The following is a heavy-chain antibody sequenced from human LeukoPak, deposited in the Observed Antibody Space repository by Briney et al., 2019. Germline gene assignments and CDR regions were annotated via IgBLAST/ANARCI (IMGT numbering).Heavy chain of an antibody. CDR2: ISSSGSTI. CDR1: GFTFSSYE. CDR3: AREELLNGMDV. D-gene: IGHD1-26*01. Sequence: PGGSLRLSSAASGFTFSSYEMNWVRQAPGKGLEWVSYISSSGSTIYYADSVKGRFTISRDNAKNSLYLQMNSLRAEDTAAYYCAREELLNGMDVWGQGTTVTVSS. V-gene: IGHV3-48*03. J-gene: IGHJ6*02.